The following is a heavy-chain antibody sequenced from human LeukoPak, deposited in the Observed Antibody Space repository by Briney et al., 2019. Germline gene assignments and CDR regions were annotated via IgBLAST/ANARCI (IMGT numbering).Heavy chain of an antibody. V-gene: IGHV4-59*01. D-gene: IGHD5-18*01. J-gene: IGHJ6*03. CDR3: ARGGYSYGYPRYYYYMDV. Sequence: PETLSLTCTVSGGSISSYYWSWIRQPPGKGLEWIGYIYYSGSTNYNPSLKSRVTISVDTSKNQFSLKLSSVTAADTAVYYCARGGYSYGYPRYYYYMDVWGKGTTVTVSS. CDR1: GGSISSYY. CDR2: IYYSGST.